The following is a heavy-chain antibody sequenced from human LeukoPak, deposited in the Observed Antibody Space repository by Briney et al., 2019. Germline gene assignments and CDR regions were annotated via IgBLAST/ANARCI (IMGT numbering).Heavy chain of an antibody. Sequence: SETLSLTCAVYGGSFSGYYWSWIRQPPGKGLEWIWEINHSGSTNYNPSLKSRVTISVDTSKNQFSLKLSSVTAADTAVYYCARGIGAADFWGQGILVTVSS. V-gene: IGHV4-34*01. CDR1: GGSFSGYY. J-gene: IGHJ4*02. D-gene: IGHD3-16*01. CDR3: ARGIGAADF. CDR2: INHSGST.